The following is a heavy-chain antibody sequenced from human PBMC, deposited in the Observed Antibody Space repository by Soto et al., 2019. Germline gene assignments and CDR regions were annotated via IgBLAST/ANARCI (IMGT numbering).Heavy chain of an antibody. CDR3: GKQGGYVDY. V-gene: IGHV3-23*01. Sequence: VQLLESGGGLVQPGGSLRLSCAASGATFSSYGMGWVRQAPGRGLEWVSVISSSGIDTYYADSVKGRFIISRDNSKNMLYLQMNSLGAEDTPVSYCGKQGGYVDYWGQGTLVTVSS. CDR2: ISSSGIDT. J-gene: IGHJ4*02. CDR1: GATFSSYG.